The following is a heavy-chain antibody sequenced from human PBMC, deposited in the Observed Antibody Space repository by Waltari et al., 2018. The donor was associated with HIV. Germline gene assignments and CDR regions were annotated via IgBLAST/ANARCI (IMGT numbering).Heavy chain of an antibody. CDR2: ISYDGDQ. CDR1: GFAFKNFA. J-gene: IGHJ6*02. V-gene: IGHV3-30*18. Sequence: QVQLVESGGGVVQPGGSLRLSCAASGFAFKNFAMPWVRQAPGKGLEWVAVISYDGDQYYADSVKGRFTISRDNSKKSLFLQMSSLRPEDSAVYYCAKVAGRSGSYSHYYYGMDVWGQGTTVTVS. CDR3: AKVAGRSGSYSHYYYGMDV. D-gene: IGHD1-26*01.